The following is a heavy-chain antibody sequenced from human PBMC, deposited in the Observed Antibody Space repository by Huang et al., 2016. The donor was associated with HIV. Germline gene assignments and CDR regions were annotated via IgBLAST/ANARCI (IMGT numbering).Heavy chain of an antibody. CDR3: AREGRSGWGNLDY. J-gene: IGHJ4*02. D-gene: IGHD6-19*01. CDR1: GGSFSGYY. V-gene: IGHV4-34*01. Sequence: QVQLQQWGAGLLKPSETLSLTCAVYGGSFSGYYWSWIRQPPGKGLEWIGEINHSRSTNYNPSLKSLVTISVDTSKNQFSLKLSSVTAADTAVYYCAREGRSGWGNLDYWGQGTLVTVSS. CDR2: INHSRST.